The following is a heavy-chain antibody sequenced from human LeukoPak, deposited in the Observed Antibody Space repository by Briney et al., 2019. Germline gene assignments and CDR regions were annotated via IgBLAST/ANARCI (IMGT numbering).Heavy chain of an antibody. Sequence: GRSLRLSCAASGFTFSSYAMHWVRQAPGKGLEWAAVISYDGSNKYYADSVKGRFTISRDNSKNTLYLQMNSLRAEDTAVYYCARDSTDDSWFDPWGQGTLVTVSS. CDR3: ARDSTDDSWFDP. CDR2: ISYDGSNK. J-gene: IGHJ5*02. CDR1: GFTFSSYA. V-gene: IGHV3-30-3*01. D-gene: IGHD2-2*01.